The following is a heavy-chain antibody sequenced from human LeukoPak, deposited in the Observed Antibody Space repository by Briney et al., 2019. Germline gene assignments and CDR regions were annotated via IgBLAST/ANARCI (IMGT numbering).Heavy chain of an antibody. D-gene: IGHD2-2*02. CDR1: GYTFTSYG. CDR3: AREYCSSTSCYTGHWFDP. Sequence: SVKVSCKASGYTFTSYGISWVRQAPGQGLEWMGGIIPIFGTANYAQKFQGRVTITTDESTSTAYMELSSLRSEDTAVYYCAREYCSSTSCYTGHWFDPWGQGTLVTVSS. V-gene: IGHV1-69*05. J-gene: IGHJ5*02. CDR2: IIPIFGTA.